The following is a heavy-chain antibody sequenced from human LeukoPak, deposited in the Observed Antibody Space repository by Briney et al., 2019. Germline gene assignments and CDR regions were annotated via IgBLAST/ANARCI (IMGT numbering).Heavy chain of an antibody. CDR1: GYTFTGYY. CDR2: INPNSGGT. Sequence: ASVKVSRKASGYTFTGYYMHWVRQAPGQGLEWMGWINPNSGGTNYAQKFQGRVTMTRDTSISTAYMELSRLRSDDTAVYYCARVRGYYDSSGLPDYWGQGTLVTVSS. J-gene: IGHJ4*02. D-gene: IGHD3-22*01. CDR3: ARVRGYYDSSGLPDY. V-gene: IGHV1-2*02.